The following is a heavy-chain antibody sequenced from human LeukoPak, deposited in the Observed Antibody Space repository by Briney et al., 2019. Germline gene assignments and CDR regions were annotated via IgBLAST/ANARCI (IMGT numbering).Heavy chain of an antibody. V-gene: IGHV1-8*01. CDR2: MNPNSGNT. Sequence: ASVKVSCKASGYTFTSYDINWVRQATGQGLEWMGWMNPNSGNTGYAQKFQGRVTMTRNTSITTAYMELSSLRAEDTAVYYCARESYAPFAFDYWGQGTLVTVSS. J-gene: IGHJ4*02. CDR1: GYTFTSYD. D-gene: IGHD2-2*01. CDR3: ARESYAPFAFDY.